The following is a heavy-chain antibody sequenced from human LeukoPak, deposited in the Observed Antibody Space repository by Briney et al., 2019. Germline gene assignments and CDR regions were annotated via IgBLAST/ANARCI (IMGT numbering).Heavy chain of an antibody. Sequence: PSETLSLTCTVSGGSISSGGYYWSWIRQPPGKGLEWIGEINHSGSTYYNPSLKSRVTISVDRSKNQFSLKLSSVTAADTAVYYCARDRCSGGSCYAWFDPWGQGTLVTVSS. V-gene: IGHV4-30-2*01. CDR3: ARDRCSGGSCYAWFDP. CDR2: INHSGST. J-gene: IGHJ5*02. D-gene: IGHD2-15*01. CDR1: GGSISSGGYY.